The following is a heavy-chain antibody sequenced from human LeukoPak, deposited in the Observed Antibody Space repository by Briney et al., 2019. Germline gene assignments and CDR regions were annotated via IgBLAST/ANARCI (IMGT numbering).Heavy chain of an antibody. CDR1: GYTFTGYF. V-gene: IGHV1-2*02. J-gene: IGHJ5*01. CDR3: ARVHRAGGWTLALDS. Sequence: ASVKVSCKASGYTFTGYFMHWVRQAPGQGLEWMGWIDPDSGGTNYAQVFQGRVTVTRDKSISTAYMELSSLRSDDTAVYYCARVHRAGGWTLALDSWGQGTLVTVSS. D-gene: IGHD5-12*01. CDR2: IDPDSGGT.